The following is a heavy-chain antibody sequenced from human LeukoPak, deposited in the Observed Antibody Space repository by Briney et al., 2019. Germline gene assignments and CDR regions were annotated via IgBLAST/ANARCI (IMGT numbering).Heavy chain of an antibody. Sequence: GGSLRLSCAASGLTFSSYAITWVRQAPGKGLEWVSVISASGGSIYYADSVKGRFTISRDNSKNTLYLQMNSLRSEDTAVYYCARVLVVPAAMRAFDIWGQGTMVTVSS. CDR3: ARVLVVPAAMRAFDI. CDR1: GLTFSSYA. V-gene: IGHV3-23*01. CDR2: ISASGGSI. J-gene: IGHJ3*02. D-gene: IGHD2-2*01.